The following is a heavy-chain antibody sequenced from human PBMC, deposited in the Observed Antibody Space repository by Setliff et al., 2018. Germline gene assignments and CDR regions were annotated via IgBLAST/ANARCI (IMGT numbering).Heavy chain of an antibody. D-gene: IGHD3-22*01. J-gene: IGHJ3*01. CDR1: GFNLSPYG. V-gene: IGHV3-33*06. CDR2: IWYDRSHI. CDR3: AKASDSSGYNGFDV. Sequence: SLKISCVASGFNLSPYGMHWVRQAPGKGLEWVGVIWYDRSHIFYADSVKGRFTISRDNSENTLYLQMTSLRVEDTAVYYCAKASDSSGYNGFDVWGQGTMVTVSS.